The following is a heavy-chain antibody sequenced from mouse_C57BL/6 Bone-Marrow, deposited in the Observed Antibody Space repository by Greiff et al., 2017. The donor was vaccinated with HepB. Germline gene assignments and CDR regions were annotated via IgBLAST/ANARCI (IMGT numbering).Heavy chain of an antibody. CDR1: GYSITSGYY. V-gene: IGHV3-6*01. CDR3: ARDWDYGSGGNY. Sequence: EVQLVESGPGLVKPSQSLSLTCSVTGYSITSGYYWNWIRQFPGNKLEWMGYISYDGSNNYNPSLKNRISITRDTSKNQFFLKLNSVTTEDTATYYCARDWDYGSGGNYWGQGTTLTVSS. J-gene: IGHJ2*01. D-gene: IGHD1-1*01. CDR2: ISYDGSN.